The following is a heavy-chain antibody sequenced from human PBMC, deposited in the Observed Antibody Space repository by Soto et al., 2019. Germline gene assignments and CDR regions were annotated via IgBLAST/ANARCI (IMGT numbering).Heavy chain of an antibody. CDR2: IFYTGTT. CDR1: NGSISTTSYN. CDR3: ARHGSF. J-gene: IGHJ4*02. D-gene: IGHD3-16*02. Sequence: QMQLQESGTGLVKPSETLSLPCTVSNGSISTTSYNWGWIRQSPGKGLEWIGTIFYTGTTSYNPSLKSRVTITVYTSNNRFSLKVASVTAADPAVYYWARHGSFWGQGILVVVSS. V-gene: IGHV4-39*01.